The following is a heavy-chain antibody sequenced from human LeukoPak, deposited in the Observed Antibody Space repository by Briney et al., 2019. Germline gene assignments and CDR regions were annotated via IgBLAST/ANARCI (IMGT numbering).Heavy chain of an antibody. CDR1: GFTFSSYA. V-gene: IGHV3-30-3*01. CDR2: ISYDGSNK. J-gene: IGHJ4*02. Sequence: GSLRLSCAASGFTFSSYAMHWVRQAPGKGLEWVAVISYDGSNKYYADSVKGRFTISRDNSKNTLYLQMNSLRAEDTAVYYCARDRQLVNYFDYWGQGTLVTVSS. D-gene: IGHD6-13*01. CDR3: ARDRQLVNYFDY.